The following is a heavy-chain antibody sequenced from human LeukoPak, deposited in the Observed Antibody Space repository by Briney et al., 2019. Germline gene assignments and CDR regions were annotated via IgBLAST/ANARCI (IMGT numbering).Heavy chain of an antibody. V-gene: IGHV4-59*01. CDR1: GGSISSYY. Sequence: PSETLSLTCTASGGSISSYYWSWIRQPPGKGLEWIGYIYYSGSTNYNPSLKSRVTISVDTSKNQFSLKLSSVTAADTAVYYCAREPPFYGARAFDIWGQATMVTVSS. J-gene: IGHJ3*02. D-gene: IGHD2/OR15-2a*01. CDR2: IYYSGST. CDR3: AREPPFYGARAFDI.